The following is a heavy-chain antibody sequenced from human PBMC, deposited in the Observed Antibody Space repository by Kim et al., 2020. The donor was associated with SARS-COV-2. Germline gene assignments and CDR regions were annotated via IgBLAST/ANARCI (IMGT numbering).Heavy chain of an antibody. CDR3: ARARYCSSTSCYRARYYGMDV. V-gene: IGHV3-33*01. CDR1: GFTFSSYG. D-gene: IGHD2-2*01. J-gene: IGHJ6*02. Sequence: GGSLRLSCAASGFTFSSYGMHWVRQAPGKGLEWVAVIWYDGSNKYYADSVKGRFTISRDNSKNTLYLQMNSLRAEDTAVYYCARARYCSSTSCYRARYYGMDVWGQGTTVTVSS. CDR2: IWYDGSNK.